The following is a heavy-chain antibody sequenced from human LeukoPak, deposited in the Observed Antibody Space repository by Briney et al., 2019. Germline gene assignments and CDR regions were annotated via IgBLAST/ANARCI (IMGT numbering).Heavy chain of an antibody. CDR1: GASITRYF. V-gene: IGHV4-59*01. D-gene: IGHD5-12*01. CDR3: ARGDDYKSTLFDY. Sequence: SETLSLTCTVSGASITRYFWNWIRQPPGKELEWIGYISSGGSTNYNPSLKSRVTISIDTSKNQFSLKLTSATAADTAVYYCARGDDYKSTLFDYWGQGTLVTVSS. CDR2: ISSGGST. J-gene: IGHJ4*02.